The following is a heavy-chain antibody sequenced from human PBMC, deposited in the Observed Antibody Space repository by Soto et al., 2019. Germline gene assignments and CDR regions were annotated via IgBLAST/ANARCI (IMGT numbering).Heavy chain of an antibody. J-gene: IGHJ6*02. D-gene: IGHD6-13*01. CDR2: IIPIFAIA. CDR1: GDTFNSYA. Sequence: SVKVSCKVSGDTFNSYAISWVRQAPGQGLEWMGGIIPIFAIANYAQKFQGRLTITADESTGTAYMELSSLRSEDTAVYYCARPYSSSWPPYYFYGMDVWGQGTTVTVSS. V-gene: IGHV1-69*13. CDR3: ARPYSSSWPPYYFYGMDV.